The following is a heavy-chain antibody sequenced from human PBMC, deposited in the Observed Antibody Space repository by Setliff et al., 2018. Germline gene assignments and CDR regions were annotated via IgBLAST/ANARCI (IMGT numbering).Heavy chain of an antibody. D-gene: IGHD3-3*01. J-gene: IGHJ4*02. Sequence: GASVKVSCQASGGTFSSYAINWVRQATGQGLEWMGWMNPNSGNTGYAQKFQGRVTMTRNTSISTAYMDLSSLRFEDTAVYYCARAQSWSGGPYYFDNWGQGTLVTVSS. CDR2: MNPNSGNT. V-gene: IGHV1-8*02. CDR1: GGTFSSYA. CDR3: ARAQSWSGGPYYFDN.